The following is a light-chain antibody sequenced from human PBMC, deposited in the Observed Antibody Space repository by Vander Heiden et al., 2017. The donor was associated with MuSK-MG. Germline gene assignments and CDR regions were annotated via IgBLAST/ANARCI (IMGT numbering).Light chain of an antibody. CDR3: QAWDSSINVV. Sequence: SYELTQPPSVSVSPGQTASITCSGDKLGDQYACWYQQKPGQSPVLVIYQDSKRPSGIPERFSGSNSGNTATLTISGTQAMDEADYYCQAWDSSINVVFGGGTKLTVL. CDR1: KLGDQY. V-gene: IGLV3-1*01. CDR2: QDS. J-gene: IGLJ2*01.